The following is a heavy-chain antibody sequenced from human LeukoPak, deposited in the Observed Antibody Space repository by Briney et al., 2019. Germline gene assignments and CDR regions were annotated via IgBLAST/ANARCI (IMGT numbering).Heavy chain of an antibody. J-gene: IGHJ4*02. CDR1: GYSISSGYY. CDR3: ARVGSPPRFDY. Sequence: PSETLSLTCTVSGYSISSGYYWGWIRPPPGKGLEWIWSIYHSGSTYYNPSLKSRVTISVDTSKNQFSLKLSSVTAADTAVYYCARVGSPPRFDYWGQGTLVTVSS. D-gene: IGHD1-26*01. V-gene: IGHV4-38-2*02. CDR2: IYHSGST.